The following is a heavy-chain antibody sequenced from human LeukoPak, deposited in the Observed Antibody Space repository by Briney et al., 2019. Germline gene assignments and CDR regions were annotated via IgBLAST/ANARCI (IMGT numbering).Heavy chain of an antibody. CDR2: IIPILGIA. CDR1: GGTFSSYA. CDR3: ARDSSSWTRGDY. V-gene: IGHV1-69*04. Sequence: ASVKVSCKASGGTFSSYAISWVRQAPGQGLEWMGRIIPILGIANYAQKFQGRVTITADKSTSTAYMELSSLRSEDTAVYYCARDSSSWTRGDYWGQGTLVTVSS. D-gene: IGHD6-13*01. J-gene: IGHJ4*02.